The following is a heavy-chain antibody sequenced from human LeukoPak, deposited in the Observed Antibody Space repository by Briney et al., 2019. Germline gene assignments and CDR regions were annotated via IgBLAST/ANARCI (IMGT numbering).Heavy chain of an antibody. D-gene: IGHD6-13*01. J-gene: IGHJ3*02. CDR3: ARAPGDSSSWYDAFDI. V-gene: IGHV3-21*01. CDR1: GFTFSSYS. CDR2: ISSSSSYI. Sequence: QAGGSLRLSCAASGFTFSSYSMNWVRQAPGKGLEWVSSISSSSSYIYYADSVKGRFTISRDNAKNSLYLQMNSLRAEDTAAYYCARAPGDSSSWYDAFDIWGQGTMVTVSS.